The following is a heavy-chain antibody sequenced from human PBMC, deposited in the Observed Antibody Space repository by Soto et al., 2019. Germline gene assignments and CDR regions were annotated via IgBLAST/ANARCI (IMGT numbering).Heavy chain of an antibody. D-gene: IGHD2-15*01. CDR2: ISAYNGNT. CDR1: GYTFTSYG. CDR3: ARGPGYCSGSSCQARAIDG. V-gene: IGHV1-18*01. J-gene: IGHJ3*01. Sequence: ASVKVSCKASGYTFTSYGISWVRQAPGQGLEWMGWISAYNGNTNYAQKLQGRVTMTTDTSTSTAYMELRSLRSDDTAVYYCARGPGYCSGSSCQARAIDGSGQGTRVTVSS.